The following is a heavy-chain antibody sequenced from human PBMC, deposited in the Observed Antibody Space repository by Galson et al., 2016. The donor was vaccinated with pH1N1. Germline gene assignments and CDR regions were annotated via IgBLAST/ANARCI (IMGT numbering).Heavy chain of an antibody. CDR3: ARDQEGLSAGTGNNWFDP. CDR1: GDGFSSHT. D-gene: IGHD6-13*01. Sequence: SVKVSCKASGDGFSSHTITWVRQAPGQGLEWVGRFIPMINLANSAQKFQGRVTITADKSTTTVYMHLTSLRPEDTAVYYCARDQEGLSAGTGNNWFDPWGQGTLVTVSP. J-gene: IGHJ5*02. V-gene: IGHV1-69*04. CDR2: FIPMINLA.